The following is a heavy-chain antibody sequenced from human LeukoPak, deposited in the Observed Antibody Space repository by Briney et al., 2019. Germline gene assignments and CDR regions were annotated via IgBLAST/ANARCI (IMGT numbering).Heavy chain of an antibody. J-gene: IGHJ5*02. CDR3: ASHANPYCGGDCSPPVPYFDP. D-gene: IGHD2-21*02. CDR1: GFTISSYE. V-gene: IGHV3-48*03. CDR2: FSSSGTTI. Sequence: GGSLRLSCAASGFTISSYEMNWVRQAPGKGLEWVSYFSSSGTTIYYADSVKGRFTISRDNAKNSLYLQMNSLRDEDTAVYYCASHANPYCGGDCSPPVPYFDPWGPGTLVTVSS.